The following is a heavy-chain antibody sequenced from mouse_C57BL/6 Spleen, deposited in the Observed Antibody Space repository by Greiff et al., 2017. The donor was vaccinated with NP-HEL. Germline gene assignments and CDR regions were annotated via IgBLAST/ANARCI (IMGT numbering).Heavy chain of an antibody. CDR2: IYPGDGDT. V-gene: IGHV1-82*01. D-gene: IGHD2-1*01. CDR3: ASPPGGLDYGNPYYYAMDY. CDR1: GYAFSSSW. J-gene: IGHJ4*01. Sequence: QVQLQQSGPELVKPGASVKISCKASGYAFSSSWMNWVKQRPGKGLEWIGRIYPGDGDTNYNGKFKGKATLTADKSSSTAYMQLSSLTSEDSAVYFCASPPGGLDYGNPYYYAMDYWGQGTSVTVSS.